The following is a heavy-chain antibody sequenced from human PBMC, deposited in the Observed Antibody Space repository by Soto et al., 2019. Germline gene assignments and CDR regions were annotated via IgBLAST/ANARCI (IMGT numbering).Heavy chain of an antibody. CDR3: VKAATAMVRFFFDY. CDR1: GFTFSSYA. J-gene: IGHJ4*02. Sequence: GGSLRLSCSASGFTFSSYAMHWVRQAPGKGLEYVSAISSNGGSTYYADSVKGRFTISRDNSKNTLYLQMSSLRAEDTAVYYCVKAATAMVRFFFDYWGQGTLVTVSS. V-gene: IGHV3-64D*06. CDR2: ISSNGGST. D-gene: IGHD5-18*01.